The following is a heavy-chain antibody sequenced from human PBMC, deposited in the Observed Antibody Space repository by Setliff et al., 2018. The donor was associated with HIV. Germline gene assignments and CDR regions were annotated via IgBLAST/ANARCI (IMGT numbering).Heavy chain of an antibody. Sequence: SETLSLTCSVSGGSLSSGSHYCTWLRQAAGKGLEWIGHFYTSGTINYNPSLESRVTISVDTSKNQFSLKLSSVTAADAAVYYCGTAMYYYYGLDVWGQGIRVTVSS. D-gene: IGHD2-2*01. CDR1: GGSLSSGSHY. V-gene: IGHV4-61*09. CDR2: FYTSGTI. CDR3: GTAMYYYYGLDV. J-gene: IGHJ6*02.